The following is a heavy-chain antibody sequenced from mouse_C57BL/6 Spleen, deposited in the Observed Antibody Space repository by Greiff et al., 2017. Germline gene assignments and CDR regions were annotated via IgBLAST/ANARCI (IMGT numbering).Heavy chain of an antibody. V-gene: IGHV5-17*01. Sequence: DVMLVESGGGLVKPGGSLKLSCAASGFTFSDYGMHWVRQAPEKGLEWVAYISSGSSTIYYADTVKGRFTISRDNAKNTLFLQMTSLRSEDTAMYYCARPHIYGGYYEEVFAYWGQGTLVTVSA. D-gene: IGHD2-3*01. CDR3: ARPHIYGGYYEEVFAY. J-gene: IGHJ3*01. CDR1: GFTFSDYG. CDR2: ISSGSSTI.